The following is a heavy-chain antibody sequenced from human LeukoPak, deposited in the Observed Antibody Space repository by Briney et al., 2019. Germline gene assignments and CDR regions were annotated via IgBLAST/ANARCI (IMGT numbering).Heavy chain of an antibody. D-gene: IGHD2-2*01. V-gene: IGHV4-4*09. Sequence: SDALSLTCTDSSSISSYWWSWIWQPPGKGLKKIGYIYTSGSTNYNPSLKSRVTISVDTSKNQFSLDLSSVTAADTAVYYCARQKCTSTSCLTKNAFDIWGQGTMVTVSS. J-gene: IGHJ3*02. CDR2: IYTSGST. CDR1: SSISSYW. CDR3: ARQKCTSTSCLTKNAFDI.